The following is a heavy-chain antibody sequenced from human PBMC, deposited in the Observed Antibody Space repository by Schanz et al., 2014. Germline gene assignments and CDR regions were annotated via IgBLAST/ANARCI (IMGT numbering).Heavy chain of an antibody. D-gene: IGHD3-10*01. CDR2: ITAYNGDT. V-gene: IGHV1-18*01. Sequence: QVQLVQSGAEVRKPGASVKVSCKASGYTFISYGISWVRQAPGQGLEWMGWITAYNGDTDYAQKLQGRVTLTTDTSTSTAYMELRNLRSDDTAVYYCARAKRFGDMDVWGQGTTVTVSS. J-gene: IGHJ6*02. CDR3: ARAKRFGDMDV. CDR1: GYTFISYG.